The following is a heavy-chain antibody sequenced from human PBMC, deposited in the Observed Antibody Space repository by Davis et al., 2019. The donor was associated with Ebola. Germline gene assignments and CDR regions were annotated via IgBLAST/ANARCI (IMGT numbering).Heavy chain of an antibody. D-gene: IGHD4/OR15-4a*01. CDR1: AYTFTSYA. CDR3: ARVPLGLNNWFDP. J-gene: IGHJ5*02. Sequence: ASVQVSCKASAYTFTSYAMHWVRHAPGQRLEWRGWINAGNGNTKYSQKFQGRVTISRDTSASTAYMELSSLRSEDTAVYYCARVPLGLNNWFDPWGQGTLVTVSS. CDR2: INAGNGNT. V-gene: IGHV1-3*01.